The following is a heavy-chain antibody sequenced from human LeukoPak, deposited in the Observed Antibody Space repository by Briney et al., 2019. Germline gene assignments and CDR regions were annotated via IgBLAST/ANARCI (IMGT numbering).Heavy chain of an antibody. Sequence: PGGSLRPSCTASGFPFTDYGMHWTRQVPGKRPEWVAVIWYDGRSQYYADSVKGRFTISRDNSKTTLYLQMNSLRAEDTALYYCARTKAGILYYFDSWGQGTLVTVSS. J-gene: IGHJ4*02. D-gene: IGHD6-13*01. CDR2: IWYDGRSQ. CDR3: ARTKAGILYYFDS. CDR1: GFPFTDYG. V-gene: IGHV3-33*01.